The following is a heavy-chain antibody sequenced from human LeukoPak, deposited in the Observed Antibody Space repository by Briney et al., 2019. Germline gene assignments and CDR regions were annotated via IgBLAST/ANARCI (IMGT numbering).Heavy chain of an antibody. CDR3: ARVGRGDHTWGSYSCDH. CDR1: ASGDSFSSYH. CDR2: ISSTGST. V-gene: IGHV4-59*01. Sequence: SETLSLTCTVSASGDSFSSYHWSWLRQPPRKGLEWIGYISSTGSTSYNTSLKSRVTISVDTSKNQFSLKLSSVTAADTAVYYCARVGRGDHTWGSYSCDHWGQGTLVSVSS. D-gene: IGHD3-16*01. J-gene: IGHJ1*01.